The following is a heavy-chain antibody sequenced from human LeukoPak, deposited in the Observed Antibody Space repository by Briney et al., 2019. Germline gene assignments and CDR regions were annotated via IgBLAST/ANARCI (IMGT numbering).Heavy chain of an antibody. CDR3: ASEGPSDSSGAPGY. J-gene: IGHJ4*02. Sequence: PSETLSLTCTVSGYSISTGCYWGWIRQPPGKGLEWIGSIYHSGSTYYNPSLKSRVTISVDTSKNQFSLKLSSVTAADTAVYYCASEGPSDSSGAPGYWGQGTLVTVSS. V-gene: IGHV4-38-2*02. CDR1: GYSISTGCY. CDR2: IYHSGST. D-gene: IGHD3-22*01.